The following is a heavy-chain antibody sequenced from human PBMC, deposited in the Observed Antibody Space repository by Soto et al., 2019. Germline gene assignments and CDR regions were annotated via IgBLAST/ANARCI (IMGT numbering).Heavy chain of an antibody. CDR2: IHHSGHT. V-gene: IGHV4-39*01. CDR3: AQYYDTFDY. D-gene: IGHD3-22*01. CDR1: GASISTNTYF. J-gene: IGHJ4*02. Sequence: SETLSLTCTVSGASISTNTYFWGWIRQPPGKGLEWIGTIHHSGHTYKNPSFETRVTMSVDTSKNQFSLNLRSVSPADTAMYYCAQYYDTFDYWGQGALVTVSA.